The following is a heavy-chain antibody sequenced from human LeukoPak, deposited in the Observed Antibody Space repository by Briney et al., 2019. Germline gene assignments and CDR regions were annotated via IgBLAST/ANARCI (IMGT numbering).Heavy chain of an antibody. Sequence: GGSLRLFCAASGSTFSTSWMAWTRQDARKGLDWLGNINPDGSTINYVDSVKGRFTFSRDNAKNSLYLQMNSLRAEDTAVFYCARDSGYNAFDIWGQGTMVTVSS. V-gene: IGHV3-7*01. CDR2: INPDGSTI. CDR3: ARDSGYNAFDI. CDR1: GSTFSTSW. J-gene: IGHJ3*02. D-gene: IGHD5-12*01.